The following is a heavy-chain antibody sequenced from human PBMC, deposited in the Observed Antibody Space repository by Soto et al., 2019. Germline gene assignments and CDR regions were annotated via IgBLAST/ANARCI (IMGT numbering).Heavy chain of an antibody. J-gene: IGHJ4*02. D-gene: IGHD3-22*01. CDR2: IYTSGST. CDR3: ARDRDDSSGYFPGLDY. CDR1: CGSIINYY. Sequence: SETKPLTSTVSCGSIINYYWRWIRHPTGKGLEWIGRIYTSGSTNYNPSLKSRVTMSVDTSKNQFSLKLSSVTAADTAVYYCARDRDDSSGYFPGLDYWGQGILGTVYS. V-gene: IGHV4-4*07.